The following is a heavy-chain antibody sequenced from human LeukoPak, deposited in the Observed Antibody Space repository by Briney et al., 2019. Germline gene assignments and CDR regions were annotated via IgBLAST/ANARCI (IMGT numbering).Heavy chain of an antibody. V-gene: IGHV4-34*01. CDR1: GGSFSGYY. J-gene: IGHJ5*02. CDR3: ARRPMIVVVTKYNWFDP. D-gene: IGHD3-22*01. CDR2: INHSGST. Sequence: SSETLSLTCAVYGGSFSGYYWSWIRQPPGKGLEWIGEINHSGSTNYNPFLKSRVTISVDTSKNQFSLKLSSVTAADTAVYYCARRPMIVVVTKYNWFDPWGQGTLVTVSS.